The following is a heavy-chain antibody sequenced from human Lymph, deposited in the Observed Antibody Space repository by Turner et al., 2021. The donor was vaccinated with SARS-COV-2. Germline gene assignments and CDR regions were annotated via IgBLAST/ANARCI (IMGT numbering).Heavy chain of an antibody. Sequence: EVQLVESGGGLVMPGGSLRLSCAASGFPFSRYSMNWVRQASGKGLVWVSSISSSSSYIYYADSVKGRFTISRDSAKNSLYLQMNSLRAEDTAVYYCAGERYDSSGSESYYFDYWGQGTLVTVSS. D-gene: IGHD3-22*01. J-gene: IGHJ4*02. CDR1: GFPFSRYS. CDR2: ISSSSSYI. CDR3: AGERYDSSGSESYYFDY. V-gene: IGHV3-21*01.